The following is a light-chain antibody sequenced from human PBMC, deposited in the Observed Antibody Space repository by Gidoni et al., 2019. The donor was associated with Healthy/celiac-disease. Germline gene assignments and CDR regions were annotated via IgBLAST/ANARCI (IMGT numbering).Light chain of an antibody. Sequence: QSALTQPASVSGSPGQSIPISCTGTSRDVGGYNYVSWYQQHPGKAPKLMIYDVSNRPSGVSNRFSGSKSGNTASLTISGLQAEDEADYYCSSYTSSSTLGVVFGGGTKLTVL. J-gene: IGLJ2*01. CDR2: DVS. V-gene: IGLV2-14*03. CDR1: SRDVGGYNY. CDR3: SSYTSSSTLGVV.